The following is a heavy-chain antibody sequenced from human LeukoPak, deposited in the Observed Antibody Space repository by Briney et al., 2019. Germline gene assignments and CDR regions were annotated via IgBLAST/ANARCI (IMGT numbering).Heavy chain of an antibody. D-gene: IGHD3-10*01. J-gene: IGHJ6*02. CDR1: GFTFSNYA. CDR3: AKVMVRGAMDV. CDR2: ISGSGRMT. V-gene: IGHV3-23*01. Sequence: GGSLRLSCAASGFTFSNYAMSWVRQAPGKGLEWVSGISGSGRMTYYADSVKGRFTISRDNSKNTLHLQMNSLRAEDTAVYYCAKVMVRGAMDVWGQGTTVTVSS.